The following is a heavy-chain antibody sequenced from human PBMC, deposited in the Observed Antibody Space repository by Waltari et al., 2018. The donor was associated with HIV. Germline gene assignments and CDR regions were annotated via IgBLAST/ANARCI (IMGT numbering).Heavy chain of an antibody. J-gene: IGHJ2*01. CDR3: ARFFPTATTTGWYLDL. CDR1: GYTFTKFG. CDR2: FNSYNGDT. D-gene: IGHD4-17*01. V-gene: IGHV1-18*04. Sequence: QVHLVQSGAELKKTGASVKLSCTPSGYTFTKFGINWVRQAPGQGLEWMGWFNSYNGDTKYAQKFQDRVTMTTDTSTSTAYMELRSLRSDDTAVYYCARFFPTATTTGWYLDLWGPGTLVTMSS.